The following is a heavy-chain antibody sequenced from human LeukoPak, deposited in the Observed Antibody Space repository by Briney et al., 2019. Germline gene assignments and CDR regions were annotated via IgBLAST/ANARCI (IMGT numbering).Heavy chain of an antibody. V-gene: IGHV3-23*01. J-gene: IGHJ3*02. CDR3: AKDDGWFGELWRPSGAFDI. Sequence: PGGSLRLSCAASGFTFSSYAMSWVRQAPGKGLEWVSAISGSGGSTYYADSVKGRFTISRDNSKNTLYLQMNSLRAEDTAVYYCAKDDGWFGELWRPSGAFDIWGQGTMVTVSS. D-gene: IGHD3-10*01. CDR2: ISGSGGST. CDR1: GFTFSSYA.